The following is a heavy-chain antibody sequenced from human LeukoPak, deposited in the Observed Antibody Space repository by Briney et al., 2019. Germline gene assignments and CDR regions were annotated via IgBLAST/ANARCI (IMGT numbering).Heavy chain of an antibody. CDR3: AKQGAIRQDYYMDL. D-gene: IGHD5-24*01. V-gene: IGHV1-69*06. Sequence: GASVKVSCKASGGSFSSYAITWVRQAPGQGLEWMGRIIPIFGTTTYAQKFQGRATITADMGSSTAYLELTRLTSEDTALYFCAKQGAIRQDYYMDLWGNGTTVTVSS. J-gene: IGHJ6*03. CDR2: IIPIFGTT. CDR1: GGSFSSYA.